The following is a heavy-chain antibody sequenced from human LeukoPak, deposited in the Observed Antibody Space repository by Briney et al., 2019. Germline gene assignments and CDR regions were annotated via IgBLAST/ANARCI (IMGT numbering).Heavy chain of an antibody. CDR2: IKQDGSEK. Sequence: GGSLRLSCAASGFTFSSYWMSWVRQAPGKGLEWVANIKQDGSEKYYVDSVKGRFTISRDNAKNSLYLQMNSLRAEDTAVYYCARDSNLRMVYYYYMDVWAKGPRSPSP. CDR1: GFTFSSYW. CDR3: ARDSNLRMVYYYYMDV. V-gene: IGHV3-7*01. J-gene: IGHJ6*03. D-gene: IGHD2-8*01.